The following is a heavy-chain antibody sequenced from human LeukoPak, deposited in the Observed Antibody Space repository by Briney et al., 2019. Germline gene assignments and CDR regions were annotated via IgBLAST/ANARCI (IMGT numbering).Heavy chain of an antibody. V-gene: IGHV4-39*01. J-gene: IGHJ4*02. Sequence: SETLSLTCTVSGGSISSSSYYWGWIRQPPGKGLEWIGSIYYSGSTYYNPSLKSRVTISVDTSKNQFSLKLSSVTAADTAVYYCARQVIDIVLMVYAIPYYFDYWGQGTLVTVSS. CDR1: GGSISSSSYY. CDR3: ARQVIDIVLMVYAIPYYFDY. D-gene: IGHD2-8*01. CDR2: IYYSGST.